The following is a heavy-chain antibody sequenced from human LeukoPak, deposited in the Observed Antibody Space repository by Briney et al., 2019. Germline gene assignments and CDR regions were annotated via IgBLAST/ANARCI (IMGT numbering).Heavy chain of an antibody. CDR3: ARGPQRGAAANYYGMDV. CDR2: INSDGSST. V-gene: IGHV3-74*01. CDR1: GFTLSSYW. D-gene: IGHD2-2*01. J-gene: IGHJ6*02. Sequence: GGSLRLSCAVSGFTLSSYWMHWVRQAPGKGLVWVSRINSDGSSTSYADSVKGRFTISRDNAKSTLYLQMNSLRAEDTAVYYCARGPQRGAAANYYGMDVWGQGTTVTVSS.